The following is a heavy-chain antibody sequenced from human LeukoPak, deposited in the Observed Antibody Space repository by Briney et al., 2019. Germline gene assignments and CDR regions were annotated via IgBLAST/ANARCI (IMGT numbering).Heavy chain of an antibody. CDR1: GFTFSDYY. V-gene: IGHV3-11*04. CDR2: ISSSGISI. Sequence: PGGSLRLSCAASGFTFSDYYMSWIRQAPGKGLEWVSYISSSGISIYYADSVKGRFTISRDNAKNSLYLQMNSLRAEDTAVYYCAREGSYYDSSGYYLVDYWGQGTLVTVSS. CDR3: AREGSYYDSSGYYLVDY. D-gene: IGHD3-22*01. J-gene: IGHJ4*02.